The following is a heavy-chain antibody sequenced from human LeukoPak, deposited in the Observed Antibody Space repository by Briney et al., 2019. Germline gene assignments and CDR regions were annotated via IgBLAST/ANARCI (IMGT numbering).Heavy chain of an antibody. Sequence: SQTLSLTCAISGDSVSSNSAAWNWIRQSPSRGLEWLGRTYYRSKWYNDYAVSVKSRITINPDTSKNQFSLQLNSVTPEDTAVYYCARAPVVPKWFGELSFYYYYMDVWGKGTTVTISS. CDR1: GDSVSSNSAA. J-gene: IGHJ6*03. D-gene: IGHD3-10*01. V-gene: IGHV6-1*01. CDR2: TYYRSKWYN. CDR3: ARAPVVPKWFGELSFYYYYMDV.